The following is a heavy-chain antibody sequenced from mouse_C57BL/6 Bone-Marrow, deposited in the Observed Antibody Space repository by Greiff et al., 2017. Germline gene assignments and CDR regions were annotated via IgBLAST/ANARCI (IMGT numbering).Heavy chain of an antibody. CDR1: GYAFSSSW. D-gene: IGHD1-1*02. CDR2: IYPGDGDT. J-gene: IGHJ2*01. V-gene: IGHV1-82*01. Sequence: QVQLKESGPELVKPGASVKISCKASGYAFSSSWMNWVKQRPGKGLEWIGRIYPGDGDTNYNGKFKGKATITADTSSNTAYLQLSSLTSEDTAVYYCTTCGNDYWGQGTTLTVSS. CDR3: TTCGNDY.